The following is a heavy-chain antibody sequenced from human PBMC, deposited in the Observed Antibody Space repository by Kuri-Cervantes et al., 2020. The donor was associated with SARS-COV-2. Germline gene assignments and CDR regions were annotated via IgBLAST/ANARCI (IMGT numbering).Heavy chain of an antibody. Sequence: GGSLRLSCAASGFTFSSYAMSWFRQAPGKGLEWVSVIYSGGSTYYADSVKGRFTISRDNSKNTLYLKMNSLRAEDTAVYYCARVGPVPFGPDVDTAMASESGATGSWYFDHWGRGTLVTVSS. CDR3: ARVGPVPFGPDVDTAMASESGATGSWYFDH. J-gene: IGHJ2*01. D-gene: IGHD5-18*01. CDR1: GFTFSSYA. V-gene: IGHV3-53*01. CDR2: IYSGGST.